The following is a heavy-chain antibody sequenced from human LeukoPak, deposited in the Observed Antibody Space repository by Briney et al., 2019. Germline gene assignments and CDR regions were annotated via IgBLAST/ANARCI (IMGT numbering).Heavy chain of an antibody. CDR2: IGTGGDT. Sequence: GGSLRLSCAVSGFSFDNYDMHWVRQISGEGLEWVAAIGTGGDTYYRDSVKGQFTISRGNAKNSLYLQMNSLRVGDTAVYYCVRDYGPGGFGPWGQGALVTVSS. D-gene: IGHD3-10*01. CDR3: VRDYGPGGFGP. J-gene: IGHJ5*02. CDR1: GFSFDNYD. V-gene: IGHV3-13*01.